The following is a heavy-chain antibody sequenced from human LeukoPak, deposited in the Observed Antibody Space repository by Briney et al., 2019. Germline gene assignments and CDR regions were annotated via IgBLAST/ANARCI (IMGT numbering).Heavy chain of an antibody. CDR1: GGTFSSYA. CDR2: IIPIFGTA. Sequence: SVKVSCKASGGTFSSYAISWVRQAPGQGLEWMGGIIPIFGTANYAQKFQGRVTITADESTSTAYMELSSLRSEDTAVYYCARIPSSIDAFDIWGQGTMVTVSS. D-gene: IGHD3-3*02. CDR3: ARIPSSIDAFDI. J-gene: IGHJ3*02. V-gene: IGHV1-69*01.